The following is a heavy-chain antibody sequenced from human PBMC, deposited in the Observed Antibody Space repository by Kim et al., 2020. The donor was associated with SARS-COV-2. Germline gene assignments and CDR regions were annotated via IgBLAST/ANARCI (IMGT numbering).Heavy chain of an antibody. V-gene: IGHV3-21*01. Sequence: ADSVKGRFAISRDNAKNSLSLQLRSLRAEDTAVYYCVRENARVTVGGFLDSWGQGALVTVSS. J-gene: IGHJ4*02. CDR3: VRENARVTVGGFLDS. D-gene: IGHD6-19*01.